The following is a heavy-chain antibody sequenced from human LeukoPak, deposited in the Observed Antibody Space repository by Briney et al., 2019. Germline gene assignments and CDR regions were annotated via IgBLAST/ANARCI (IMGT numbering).Heavy chain of an antibody. CDR1: GFMFSNYR. Sequence: PGGSLRLSCAASGFMFSNYRMSWVRQAPGKGLEWVANIKQDGREEYYVDSLKGRFTISRDNAKNSLYLQMNRLRAEDTAVYYCATISQRSLDPWGQGTLVTVSS. V-gene: IGHV3-7*05. CDR2: IKQDGREE. CDR3: ATISQRSLDP. J-gene: IGHJ5*02.